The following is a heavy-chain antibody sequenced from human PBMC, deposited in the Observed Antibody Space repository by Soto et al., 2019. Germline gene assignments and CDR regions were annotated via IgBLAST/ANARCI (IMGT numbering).Heavy chain of an antibody. J-gene: IGHJ4*02. CDR3: ASSGLTVFDY. CDR1: GGSFSGYY. D-gene: IGHD4-17*01. CDR2: INHSGST. V-gene: IGHV4-34*01. Sequence: SETLSLTCAVYGGSFSGYYWSWIRQPPGKGLEWIGEINHSGSTNYNPSLKSRVTISVDTSKNQFSLKLSSVTAAGTAVYYCASSGLTVFDYWGQGTLVTVSS.